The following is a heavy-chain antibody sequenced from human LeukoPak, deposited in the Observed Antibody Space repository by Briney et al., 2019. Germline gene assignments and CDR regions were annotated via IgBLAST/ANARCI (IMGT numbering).Heavy chain of an antibody. D-gene: IGHD3-22*01. Sequence: GGSLRLSCAASGFTFTSHWMHWVRQAPGKGLVWVSRINSDGTSTTYADSVKGRFTISRDNAKNTLYLQMNSLRVEDTAVFHCAREGTYSNGPDYWGQGTLVTVSS. CDR2: INSDGTST. CDR3: AREGTYSNGPDY. V-gene: IGHV3-74*01. CDR1: GFTFTSHW. J-gene: IGHJ4*02.